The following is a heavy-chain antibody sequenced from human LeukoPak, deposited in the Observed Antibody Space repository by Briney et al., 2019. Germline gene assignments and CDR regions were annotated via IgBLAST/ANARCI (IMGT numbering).Heavy chain of an antibody. CDR3: SRHAPGYGEDIWARKTAEDDFDI. D-gene: IGHD2-15*01. J-gene: IGHJ3*02. CDR2: IYSGDSDT. V-gene: IGHV5-51*01. Sequence: GESLNISCQCSGYSFTSYRLGWVRQMPGKGPEWMGVIYSGDSDTRYSPSFQAHVTISTDKSIRTASLHGRCLNASHTALYQCSRHAPGYGEDIWARKTAEDDFDIWGQRTMVTVST. CDR1: GYSFTSYR.